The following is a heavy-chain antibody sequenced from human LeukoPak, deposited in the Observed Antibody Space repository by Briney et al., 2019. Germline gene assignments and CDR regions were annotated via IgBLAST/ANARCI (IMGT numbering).Heavy chain of an antibody. J-gene: IGHJ5*02. CDR3: ARGADGVSSNSRGWFDP. CDR1: GFTFNRYN. D-gene: IGHD2-15*01. V-gene: IGHV3-21*01. Sequence: GGSLRLSCAASGFTFNRYNMNWVRQAPGKGLEWVSSISTSSSYIYYADSVRGRFTISRDNAKNSLYLQMNSLRAEDTAVYSCARGADGVSSNSRGWFDPWGQGTPVTVSS. CDR2: ISTSSSYI.